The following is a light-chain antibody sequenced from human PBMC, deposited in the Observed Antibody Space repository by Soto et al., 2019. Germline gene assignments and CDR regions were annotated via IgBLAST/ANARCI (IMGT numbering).Light chain of an antibody. CDR1: QDISTW. V-gene: IGKV1-12*01. CDR3: QRYNSAPPT. Sequence: DVQMTQSPSSLSASVGDTVTLTCRASQDISTWVAWYQQKPGKAPKLLISAASTLESGVPGRFSGSGSGTDFTLTISSLQPEDVATYYCQRYNSAPPTFGQGTKVDIK. CDR2: AAS. J-gene: IGKJ1*01.